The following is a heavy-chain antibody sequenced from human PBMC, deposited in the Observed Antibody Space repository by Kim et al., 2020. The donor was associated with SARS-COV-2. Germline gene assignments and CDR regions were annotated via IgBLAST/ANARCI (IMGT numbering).Heavy chain of an antibody. CDR2: ISDDGSNR. Sequence: GGSLRLSCAASGFTFSTYAMHWVRQAPGKGLEWMAVISDDGSNRYYADSVKGRFIISRDNSENTLYLQMNSLRIEDTAVYYCARGELGYFDWLLLGYWGQGTLVTVSS. V-gene: IGHV3-30-3*01. CDR3: ARGELGYFDWLLLGY. J-gene: IGHJ4*02. D-gene: IGHD3-9*01. CDR1: GFTFSTYA.